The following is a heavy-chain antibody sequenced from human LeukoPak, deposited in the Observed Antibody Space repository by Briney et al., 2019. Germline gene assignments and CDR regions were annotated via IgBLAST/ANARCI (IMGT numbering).Heavy chain of an antibody. CDR1: GYSISSGYY. CDR3: ARDALIAVAGNDY. CDR2: IYHSGST. J-gene: IGHJ4*02. D-gene: IGHD6-19*01. V-gene: IGHV4-38-2*02. Sequence: SETLSLTCTVSGYSISSGYYWGWIRQPPGKGLEWIGSIYHSGSTYYNPSLKSRVTISVDTSKNQFSLKLSSVTAADTAVYYCARDALIAVAGNDYWGQGTLVTVSS.